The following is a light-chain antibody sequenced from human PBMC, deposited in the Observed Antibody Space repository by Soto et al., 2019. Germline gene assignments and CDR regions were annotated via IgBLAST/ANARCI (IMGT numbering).Light chain of an antibody. Sequence: RVIRQSRAMLSVSRGDRDTLYCRVSHSVSCYFAWYPQTPGQAPRLLFFGPSSSASCVPASFIGSLSRTEFTLTITSLLPEDSALSYCHPYYAWLPFTSGPATTLDI. CDR1: HSVSCY. CDR3: HPYYAWLPFT. V-gene: IGKV3-15*01. J-gene: IGKJ3*01. CDR2: GPS.